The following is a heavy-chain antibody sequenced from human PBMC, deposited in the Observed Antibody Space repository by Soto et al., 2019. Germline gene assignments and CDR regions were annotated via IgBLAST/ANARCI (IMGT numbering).Heavy chain of an antibody. Sequence: LILSCAGSGFTFSRYAMHWFRQAPVKGLEWVAVISYDGSNKYYADSVKGRFTISRDNSKNTLYLQMNSLRAEDTAVYYCARGSSDYLRWLHPMGYFDYWGQGTMVTVSS. J-gene: IGHJ4*02. V-gene: IGHV3-30-3*01. D-gene: IGHD3-10*01. CDR2: ISYDGSNK. CDR3: ARGSSDYLRWLHPMGYFDY. CDR1: GFTFSRYA.